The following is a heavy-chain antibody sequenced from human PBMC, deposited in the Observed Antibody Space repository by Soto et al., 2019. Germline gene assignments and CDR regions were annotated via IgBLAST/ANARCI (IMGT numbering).Heavy chain of an antibody. J-gene: IGHJ4*02. CDR1: GFTFSSYD. Sequence: EVQLVESGGGLVQPGGSLRLSCAASGFTFSSYDMHWVRQATGKGLEWVSAIGTAGDTYYPGSVKGRFTISRENAKNSLYLQMNSMRAGDTAVYYCARDSTGTTKRGRDFDYWGQGTLVTVSS. V-gene: IGHV3-13*01. CDR3: ARDSTGTTKRGRDFDY. D-gene: IGHD1-1*01. CDR2: IGTAGDT.